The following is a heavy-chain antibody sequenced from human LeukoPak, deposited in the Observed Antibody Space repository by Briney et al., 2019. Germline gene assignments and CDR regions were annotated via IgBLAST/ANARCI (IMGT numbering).Heavy chain of an antibody. CDR1: GGSVSGYY. CDR2: VYYSGST. D-gene: IGHD3-16*01. CDR3: ARHQALARFDY. J-gene: IGHJ4*02. V-gene: IGHV4-59*02. Sequence: ETSETLSLTCVVSGGSVSGYYWGWIRQPPGRGLEWIGYVYYSGSTNYNPSFKSRITISVDTSRNQFSLQLSSVTAADTAVYYCARHQALARFDYWGQGTLVTVSS.